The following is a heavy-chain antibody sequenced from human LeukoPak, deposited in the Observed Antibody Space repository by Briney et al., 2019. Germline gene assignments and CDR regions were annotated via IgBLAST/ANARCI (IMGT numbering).Heavy chain of an antibody. J-gene: IGHJ4*02. D-gene: IGHD6-13*01. CDR2: IIPILGIA. Sequence: ASVKVSCKASGGSFSSYTISWGRHAPGQGLEWMGRIIPILGIANSAQKFRGRVTITADKSTTTAYMELSSMRSEDTALYYCANTVTAAGTHHFDYWGQGTLVTVSS. CDR3: ANTVTAAGTHHFDY. V-gene: IGHV1-69*02. CDR1: GGSFSSYT.